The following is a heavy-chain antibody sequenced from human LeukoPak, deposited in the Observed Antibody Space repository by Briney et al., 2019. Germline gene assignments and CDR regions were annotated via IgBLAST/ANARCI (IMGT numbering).Heavy chain of an antibody. J-gene: IGHJ4*02. V-gene: IGHV2-70*11. D-gene: IGHD6-13*01. CDR3: ARIPYSSSQSPYFDY. Sequence: SGPTLVNPTQTLTLTCTFSGFSLSTSGMCVSWIRQPPGKALEWLARIDWDDDKYYSTSLKTRLTISKDTSKNQVVLTMTNMDPVDTATYYCARIPYSSSQSPYFDYWGQGTLVTVSS. CDR2: IDWDDDK. CDR1: GFSLSTSGMC.